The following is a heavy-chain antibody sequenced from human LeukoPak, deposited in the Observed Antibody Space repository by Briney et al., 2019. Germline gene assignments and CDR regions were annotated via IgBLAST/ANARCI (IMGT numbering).Heavy chain of an antibody. V-gene: IGHV1-18*01. Sequence: ASVKVSCKASGYTFTSNGISWVRQAPGQGLEWMGWISAYNGNTNYAQKLQGRVTMTADTSTSTAYMELRSLRSDDTAVYYCARVDIVVVPAAYDPWGQGTLVTVSS. D-gene: IGHD2-2*03. J-gene: IGHJ5*02. CDR1: GYTFTSNG. CDR3: ARVDIVVVPAAYDP. CDR2: ISAYNGNT.